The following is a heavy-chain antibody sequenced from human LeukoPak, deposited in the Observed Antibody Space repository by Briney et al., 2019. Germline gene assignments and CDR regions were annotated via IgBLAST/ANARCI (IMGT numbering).Heavy chain of an antibody. D-gene: IGHD3-3*01. CDR1: GGSFSGYY. Sequence: SETLSLTCAVYGGSFSGYYWSWIRQPPGKGLEWIGEINHSGSTNYNPSLKSRVTMSIDASKNHFSLKLSSVAAADTAVYYCARHGTSSNYDFWNGYFYFDYWGQGTLVTVSS. CDR2: INHSGST. CDR3: ARHGTSSNYDFWNGYFYFDY. V-gene: IGHV4-34*01. J-gene: IGHJ4*02.